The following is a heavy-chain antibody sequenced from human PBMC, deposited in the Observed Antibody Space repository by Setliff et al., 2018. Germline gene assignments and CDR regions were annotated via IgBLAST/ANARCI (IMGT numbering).Heavy chain of an antibody. CDR3: ARAPSVELVTIRTNSWFTY. J-gene: IGHJ4*02. V-gene: IGHV1-69*10. CDR1: GGTFSSYA. CDR2: IIPILGIA. Sequence: SVKVSCKASGGTFSSYAISWVRQAPGQGLEWMGGIIPILGIANYAQKFQGRVTIIADKSTSTAYMELSSLRSEDTAVYYCARAPSVELVTIRTNSWFTYWGQGTLVTVSS. D-gene: IGHD5-18*01.